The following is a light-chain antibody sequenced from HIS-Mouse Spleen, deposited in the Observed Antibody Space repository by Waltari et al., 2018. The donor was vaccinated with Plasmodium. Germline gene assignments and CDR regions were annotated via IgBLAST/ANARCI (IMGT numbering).Light chain of an antibody. V-gene: IGLV2-11*01. Sequence: QSALTQPRSVSGSPGQSVTLSCTGTSSDVGGYNYVSWYQQHPGTAPKLMIYDVSKRPSGVPDRFSGSKSGNTASLTISGLQAEDEADYYCCSYAGSYTLVFGGGTKLTVL. CDR2: DVS. J-gene: IGLJ2*01. CDR1: SSDVGGYNY. CDR3: CSYAGSYTLV.